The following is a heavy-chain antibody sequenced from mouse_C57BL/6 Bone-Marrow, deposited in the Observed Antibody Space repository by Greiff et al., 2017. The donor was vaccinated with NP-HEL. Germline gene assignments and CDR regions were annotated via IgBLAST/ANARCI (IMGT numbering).Heavy chain of an antibody. V-gene: IGHV5-4*01. Sequence: EVKLMESGGGLVKPGGSLKLSCAASGFTFSSYAMSWVRQTPEKRLEWVATISDGGSYTYYPDNVKGRFTISRDNAKNNLYLQMSHLKSEDTAMYYCARDQSSYDYYAMDYWGQGTSVTVSS. J-gene: IGHJ4*01. CDR1: GFTFSSYA. D-gene: IGHD1-1*01. CDR3: ARDQSSYDYYAMDY. CDR2: ISDGGSYT.